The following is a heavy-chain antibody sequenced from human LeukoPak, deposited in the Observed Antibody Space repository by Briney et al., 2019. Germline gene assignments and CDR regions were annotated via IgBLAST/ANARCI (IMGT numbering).Heavy chain of an antibody. Sequence: GGSLRLSCAASGFTVSSNYMSWLRQAPGKGLEWVSIIYSGGSTLYSGFVKGRFNIFRDNSKNNSYSQNNSLESEDKALYYCARAPPVTTYWDYWGQGTLVTVSS. J-gene: IGHJ4*02. D-gene: IGHD4-17*01. V-gene: IGHV3-66*01. CDR2: IYSGGST. CDR3: ARAPPVTTYWDY. CDR1: GFTVSSNY.